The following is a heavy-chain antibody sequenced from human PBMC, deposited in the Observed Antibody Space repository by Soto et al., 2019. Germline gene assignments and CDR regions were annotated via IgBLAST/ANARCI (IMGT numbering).Heavy chain of an antibody. CDR1: GGSISSYY. CDR3: AREEYSSSWYDY. Sequence: TSETLSLTCTVSGGSISSYYWSWIRQPPGKGLEWIGYIYYSGSTNYNPSLKSRVTISVDTSKNQLSLKLSSVTAADTAVYYCAREEYSSSWYDYWGQGTLVTVSS. D-gene: IGHD6-13*01. J-gene: IGHJ4*02. CDR2: IYYSGST. V-gene: IGHV4-59*01.